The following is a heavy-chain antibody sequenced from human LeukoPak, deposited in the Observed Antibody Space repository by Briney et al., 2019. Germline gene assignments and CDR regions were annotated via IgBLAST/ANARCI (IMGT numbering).Heavy chain of an antibody. J-gene: IGHJ4*02. CDR2: IFSSGHS. CDR3: ARIDPLGYFDQ. Sequence: SETLSLTCTVSGAFSSRFYWSWVRQSPGKGLEWIGNIFSSGHSNYNPSLTGRVTISPDTSKSQFSLKMTSVTAADTALYYCARIDPLGYFDQWGQGTLVTVSS. CDR1: GAFSSRFY. V-gene: IGHV4-59*13. D-gene: IGHD3-10*01.